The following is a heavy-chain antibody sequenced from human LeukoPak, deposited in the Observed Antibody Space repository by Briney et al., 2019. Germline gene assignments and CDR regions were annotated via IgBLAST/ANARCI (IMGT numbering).Heavy chain of an antibody. CDR3: ATPTCGGDCSRPYYYYYYGMDV. J-gene: IGHJ6*02. CDR1: GGSISSSSYY. D-gene: IGHD2-21*02. Sequence: SETLSLTCTVSGGSISSSSYYWGWIRQPPGKGLEWIGSIYYSGRTYYNPSLKSRVTISVDTSKNQFSLKLSSVTAADTAVYYCATPTCGGDCSRPYYYYYYGMDVWGQGTTVTVSS. CDR2: IYYSGRT. V-gene: IGHV4-39*07.